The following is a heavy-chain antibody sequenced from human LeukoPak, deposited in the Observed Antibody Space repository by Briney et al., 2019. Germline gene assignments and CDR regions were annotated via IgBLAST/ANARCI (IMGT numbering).Heavy chain of an antibody. CDR3: AKDAWAGYSGYDWGEDYFDY. CDR1: GFTFSTYW. Sequence: GGSLRLSCAASGFTFSTYWMHWVRQAPGKGLEWVSLISGDGGSTYYADSVKGRFTISRDNGKNSLYLQMNSLRTEDTALYYCAKDAWAGYSGYDWGEDYFDYWGQGTLVTVSS. J-gene: IGHJ4*02. CDR2: ISGDGGST. V-gene: IGHV3-43*02. D-gene: IGHD5-12*01.